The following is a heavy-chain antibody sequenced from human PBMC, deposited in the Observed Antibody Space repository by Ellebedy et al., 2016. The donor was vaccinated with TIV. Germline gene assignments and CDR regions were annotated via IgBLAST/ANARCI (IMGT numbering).Heavy chain of an antibody. D-gene: IGHD1-1*01. CDR3: ASPVGWNDVGTSGYYGMDV. Sequence: ASVKVSXKASGGTFSSYAISWARQAPGQGLEWMGGIIPIFGTADYAQTFQGRVTITADGSTGTAYMELSSLRSEDTAVYYCASPVGWNDVGTSGYYGMDVWGQGTTVTVSS. J-gene: IGHJ6*02. CDR1: GGTFSSYA. V-gene: IGHV1-69*13. CDR2: IIPIFGTA.